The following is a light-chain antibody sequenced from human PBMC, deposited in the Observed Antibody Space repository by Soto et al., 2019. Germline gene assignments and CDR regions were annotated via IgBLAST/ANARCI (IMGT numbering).Light chain of an antibody. V-gene: IGKV1-39*01. CDR2: STS. CDR1: QNITSY. J-gene: IGKJ2*01. Sequence: DIQMTQSPSSLSASVGDRVTMTCRASQNITSYLHWYQQKPGKAPNLLMYSTSSLQTGVPSRFSGSGSGTDFTLAISSLQPEDSVLYFCQQSYDTPYSFGQGTKLEIK. CDR3: QQSYDTPYS.